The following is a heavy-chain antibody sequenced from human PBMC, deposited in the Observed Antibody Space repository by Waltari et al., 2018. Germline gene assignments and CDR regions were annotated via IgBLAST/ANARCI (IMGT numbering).Heavy chain of an antibody. Sequence: QVQLQESGPGLVKPSGTLSLTCAVSGDSMSGIDWRNLVRQPPGKGLEWIGQVHRSGKTHYNPSLESRVTVSIETANKQFSLILTSATAADTAVYYCARDRGRGLYLDSWGQGTLVTVSP. V-gene: IGHV4-4*02. D-gene: IGHD2-15*01. CDR1: GDSMSGIDW. J-gene: IGHJ4*02. CDR2: VHRSGKT. CDR3: ARDRGRGLYLDS.